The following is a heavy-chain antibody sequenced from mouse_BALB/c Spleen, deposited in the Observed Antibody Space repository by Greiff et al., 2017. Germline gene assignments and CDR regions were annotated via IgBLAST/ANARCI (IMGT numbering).Heavy chain of an antibody. J-gene: IGHJ3*01. CDR1: GYTFTDYE. CDR2: IDPETGGT. Sequence: QVQLQQSGAELVRPGASVTLSCKASGYTFTDYEMHWVKQTPVHGLEWIGAIDPETGGTAYNQKFKGKATLTADKSSSTAYMELRSLTSEDSAVYYCTKTGTGFAYWGQGTLVTVSA. D-gene: IGHD4-1*01. V-gene: IGHV1-15*01. CDR3: TKTGTGFAY.